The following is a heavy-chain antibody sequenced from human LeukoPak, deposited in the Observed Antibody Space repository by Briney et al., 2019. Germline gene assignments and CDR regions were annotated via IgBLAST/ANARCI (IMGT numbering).Heavy chain of an antibody. CDR1: GYTFTGYY. CDR3: ARGYGSVSYYYYYYMDV. J-gene: IGHJ6*03. D-gene: IGHD4-17*01. CDR2: INPNSGGT. V-gene: IGHV1-2*06. Sequence: ASVKVSCKASGYTFTGYYMHWVRQAPGQGLEWMGRINPNSGGTNYAQKFQGRVTMTRDTPISTAYMELSRLRSDDTAVYYCARGYGSVSYYYYYYMDVWGKGTTVTVSS.